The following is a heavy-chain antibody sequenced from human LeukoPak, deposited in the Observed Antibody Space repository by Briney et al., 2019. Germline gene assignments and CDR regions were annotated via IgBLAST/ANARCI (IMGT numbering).Heavy chain of an antibody. CDR1: GFTFSSYW. CDR2: IKQDGSEK. Sequence: PGGSLRLSCAASGFTFSSYWMSWVRQAPGKGLEWVANIKQDGSEKYYVDSVKGRFTISRDNAKNSLYLQMNSLRAEDTAVYYCARVMFGWLSPLDYWGQGTLVTVCS. J-gene: IGHJ4*02. CDR3: ARVMFGWLSPLDY. V-gene: IGHV3-7*01. D-gene: IGHD3-10*02.